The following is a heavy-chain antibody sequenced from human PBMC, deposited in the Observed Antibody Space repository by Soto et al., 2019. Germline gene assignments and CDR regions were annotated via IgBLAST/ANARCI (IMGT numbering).Heavy chain of an antibody. D-gene: IGHD3-9*01. CDR2: IIPIFGGA. V-gene: IGHV1-69*01. Sequence: VQVVQSEAEAKKPGSSVKLSCEVSGVTFSNAAFSWVRQAPGQGLEWMGGIIPIFGGAKYAQKFQGRVEITADELTDILYMEVXXXXXXXXXXXXXXXXXXXXXXXXXTEYFGMDVWGQGTTVTVS. CDR3: XXXXXXXXXXXXTEYFGMDV. J-gene: IGHJ6*02. CDR1: GVTFSNAA.